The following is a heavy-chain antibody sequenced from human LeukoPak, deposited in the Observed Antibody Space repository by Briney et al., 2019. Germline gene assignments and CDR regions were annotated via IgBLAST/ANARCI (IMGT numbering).Heavy chain of an antibody. Sequence: GGSLRLSCVASGFSFSDRYMSWIRQAPGKGLEWVAYISYTASYTNYADSVKGRFTISRDNAKNSLYLLMNSLRAEDTAVYYCARDPLQPPVGYWGQGTLVTVSS. CDR1: GFSFSDRY. D-gene: IGHD4-11*01. J-gene: IGHJ4*02. CDR3: ARDPLQPPVGY. CDR2: ISYTASYT. V-gene: IGHV3-11*05.